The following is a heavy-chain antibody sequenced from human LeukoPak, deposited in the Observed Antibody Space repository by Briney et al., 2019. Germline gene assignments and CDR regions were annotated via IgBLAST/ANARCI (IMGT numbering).Heavy chain of an antibody. J-gene: IGHJ4*02. Sequence: GGSLRLSCAASGFTFSSYGMHWVRQAPGKGLEWVAVISYDGSNKGYADSVKGRFTLSRDNSKNTLYLHMNSLRAEDTAVYYCARDGGEYCGTASCYEIDYWGQGTLVTVSS. V-gene: IGHV3-30*03. D-gene: IGHD2-2*01. CDR3: ARDGGEYCGTASCYEIDY. CDR1: GFTFSSYG. CDR2: ISYDGSNK.